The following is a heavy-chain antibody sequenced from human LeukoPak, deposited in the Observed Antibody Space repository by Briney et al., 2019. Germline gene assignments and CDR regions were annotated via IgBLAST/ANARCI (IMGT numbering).Heavy chain of an antibody. CDR1: GFTFSTYW. CDR2: IKQDGSEK. J-gene: IGHJ3*02. V-gene: IGHV3-7*01. D-gene: IGHD2-2*02. Sequence: PGGSLRLSCAASGFTFSTYWMSWVRQAPGKGLEWVANIKQDGSEKYYVNSVKGRFTISRDNAKNSLYLQMNSLRAEDTAVYYCASQYCSSRTCYTDAFDIWGQGTMVTVSS. CDR3: ASQYCSSRTCYTDAFDI.